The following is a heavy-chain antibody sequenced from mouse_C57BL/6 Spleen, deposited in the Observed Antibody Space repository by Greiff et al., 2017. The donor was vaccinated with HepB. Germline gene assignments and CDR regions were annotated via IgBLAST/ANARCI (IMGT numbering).Heavy chain of an antibody. V-gene: IGHV1-69*01. CDR2: IDPSDSYT. J-gene: IGHJ1*03. D-gene: IGHD2-2*01. Sequence: VQLQQPGAELVMPGASVKLSCKASGYTFTSYWMHWVKQRPGQGLEWIGEIDPSDSYTNYNQKFKGKSTLTVDKSSSTAYMQLSSLTSEDSAVYYCARGGYYGSPRYFDVWGTGTTVTVSS. CDR1: GYTFTSYW. CDR3: ARGGYYGSPRYFDV.